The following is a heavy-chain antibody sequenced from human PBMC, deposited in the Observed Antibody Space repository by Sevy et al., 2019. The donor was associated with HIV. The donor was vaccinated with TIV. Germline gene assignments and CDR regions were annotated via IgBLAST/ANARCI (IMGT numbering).Heavy chain of an antibody. Sequence: ASVKVSCKASGYTFTSYGISWVRQAPGQGLEWMGWISAYNGNTNYAQKLQGRVTMTTDTSTSTAYMELRSLRSDDTAGYYCARCLTGTTSSWFDPWGQGTLVTVSS. J-gene: IGHJ5*02. V-gene: IGHV1-18*01. CDR2: ISAYNGNT. CDR3: ARCLTGTTSSWFDP. D-gene: IGHD1-20*01. CDR1: GYTFTSYG.